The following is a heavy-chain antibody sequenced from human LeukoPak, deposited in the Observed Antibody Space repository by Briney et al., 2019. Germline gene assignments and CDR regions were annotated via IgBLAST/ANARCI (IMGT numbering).Heavy chain of an antibody. D-gene: IGHD3-22*01. Sequence: GRSLRLSCAASGFTFDDYAMNWVRQAPGKGLEWVSSISSSSSYIYYADSVKGRFTISRDNAKNSLYLQMNSLRAEDTAVYCCARGSYYYDSSGYYAPSYYYGMDVWGQGTTVTVSS. CDR2: ISSSSSYI. J-gene: IGHJ6*02. CDR3: ARGSYYYDSSGYYAPSYYYGMDV. CDR1: GFTFDDYA. V-gene: IGHV3-21*01.